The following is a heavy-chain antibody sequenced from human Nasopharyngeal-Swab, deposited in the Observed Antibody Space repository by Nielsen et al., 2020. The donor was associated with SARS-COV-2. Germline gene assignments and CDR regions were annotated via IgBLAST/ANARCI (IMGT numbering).Heavy chain of an antibody. D-gene: IGHD1-7*01. CDR3: PPGGPLTGTIHWFDP. Sequence: ASVKVSCKVSGYTLTELSMHWVRQAPGKGLEWMGGFDPEDGETIYAQKFQGRVTMTEDTSTDTAYMELSSLRSEDTAVYYCPPGGPLTGTIHWFDPWGQGTLVTVSS. J-gene: IGHJ5*02. V-gene: IGHV1-24*01. CDR1: GYTLTELS. CDR2: FDPEDGET.